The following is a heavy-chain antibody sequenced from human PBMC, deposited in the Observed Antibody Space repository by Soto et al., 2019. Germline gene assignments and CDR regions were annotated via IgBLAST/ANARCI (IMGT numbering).Heavy chain of an antibody. CDR2: LYYSGST. V-gene: IGHV4-39*01. J-gene: IGHJ6*03. Sequence: SETLSLTCTVSGGSIRSSSYYWGWIRQPPGKGLEWIGSLYYSGSTYYNPSLKSRVTISVDTSKNQFSLNLSSVTAADTAVYYCARRDYYYYYMDVWGKGTTVTVSS. CDR3: ARRDYYYYYMDV. CDR1: GGSIRSSSYY.